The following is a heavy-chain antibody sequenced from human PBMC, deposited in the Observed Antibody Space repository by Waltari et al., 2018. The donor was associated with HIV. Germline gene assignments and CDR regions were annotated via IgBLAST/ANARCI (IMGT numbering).Heavy chain of an antibody. CDR1: GGSFSGYY. Sequence: QVQLQQWGAGLLKPSETLSLTCAVYGGSFSGYYWSWIRPLPGKGLEWIREINHSGSTNYNPSLKSRVTISVDTSKNQFSLKLSSVTAADTAVYYCARTQVFPTHDILTGYLDYWGQGTLVTVSS. CDR3: ARTQVFPTHDILTGYLDY. V-gene: IGHV4-34*01. J-gene: IGHJ4*02. D-gene: IGHD3-9*01. CDR2: INHSGST.